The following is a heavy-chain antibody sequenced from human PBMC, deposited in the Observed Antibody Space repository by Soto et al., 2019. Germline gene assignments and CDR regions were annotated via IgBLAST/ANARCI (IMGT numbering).Heavy chain of an antibody. V-gene: IGHV3-23*01. CDR3: AKRAEPGTPYYYYFYMDV. Sequence: GGSLRLSCAASGFTFRSYAMSWVRQAPGRGLDWVSSISGHGDTTHYADSVKGRFTISRDQSKNTLYLQMNSLRAEDTAVYYCAKRAEPGTPYYYYFYMDVWGKGTTVTVSS. D-gene: IGHD1-7*01. CDR2: ISGHGDTT. CDR1: GFTFRSYA. J-gene: IGHJ6*03.